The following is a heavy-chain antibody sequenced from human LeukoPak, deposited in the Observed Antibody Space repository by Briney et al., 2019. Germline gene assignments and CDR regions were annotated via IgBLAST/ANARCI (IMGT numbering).Heavy chain of an antibody. D-gene: IGHD2-15*01. J-gene: IGHJ4*02. Sequence: GGSLRLSCAASGFTFDDYAMHWVRQAPGKGLEWVSGISWNSGSIGYADSVKGRFTISRDNAKNSLYLQMNSLRAEDTALYYCAKDIRPYCSGGSCSLDYWGQGTLVTVSS. CDR2: ISWNSGSI. CDR3: AKDIRPYCSGGSCSLDY. CDR1: GFTFDDYA. V-gene: IGHV3-9*01.